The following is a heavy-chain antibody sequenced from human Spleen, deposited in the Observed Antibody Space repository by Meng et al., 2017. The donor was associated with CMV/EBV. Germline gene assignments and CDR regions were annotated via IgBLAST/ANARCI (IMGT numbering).Heavy chain of an antibody. D-gene: IGHD1-26*01. CDR1: GFTFSSYE. J-gene: IGHJ4*02. CDR2: IGSSGGAI. V-gene: IGHV3-48*03. Sequence: GESLKISCVASGFTFSSYEMNWVRQAPGKGLEWISHIGSSGGAIYYGDSVKGRFTISRDNAKNSLFLQMNSLRVEDTAVYYCSRGSGDTTYGFDSWGQGTLVTVSS. CDR3: SRGSGDTTYGFDS.